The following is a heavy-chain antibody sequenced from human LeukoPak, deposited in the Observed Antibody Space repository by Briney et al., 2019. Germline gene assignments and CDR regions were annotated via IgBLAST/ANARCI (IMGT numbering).Heavy chain of an antibody. Sequence: SETLSLTCAVYGGSFSGYYWSWIRQPPGKGLEWIGEINHSGSTNYNPSLKSRVTISVDTSKNQFSLKLSSVTAADTAVYYCARGYYGSGSYSLSYYYYYGMDVWGQGTTVTVSS. J-gene: IGHJ6*02. CDR1: GGSFSGYY. CDR3: ARGYYGSGSYSLSYYYYYGMDV. D-gene: IGHD3-10*01. V-gene: IGHV4-34*01. CDR2: INHSGST.